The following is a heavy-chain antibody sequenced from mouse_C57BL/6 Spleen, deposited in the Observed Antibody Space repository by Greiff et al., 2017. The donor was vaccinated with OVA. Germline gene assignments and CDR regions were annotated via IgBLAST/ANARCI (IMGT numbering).Heavy chain of an antibody. V-gene: IGHV1-81*01. CDR1: GYTFTSYG. CDR2: IYPRSGNT. J-gene: IGHJ2*01. CDR3: ARPITTVVESYFDY. Sequence: VQLQESGAELVRPGASVKLSCKASGYTFTSYGISWVKQRTGQGLEWIGEIYPRSGNTYYNEKFKGKATLTADKSSSTAYMELRSLTSEDSAVYFCARPITTVVESYFDYWGQGTTLTVSS. D-gene: IGHD1-1*01.